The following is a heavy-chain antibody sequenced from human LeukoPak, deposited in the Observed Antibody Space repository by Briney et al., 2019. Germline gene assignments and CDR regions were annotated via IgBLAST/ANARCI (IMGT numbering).Heavy chain of an antibody. D-gene: IGHD1-26*01. CDR1: GFTFSNYA. V-gene: IGHV3-23*01. CDR2: ISGNGGST. Sequence: GGSLRHSCAASGFTFSNYAMSWVRQAPGKGLEWVSTISGNGGSTYYADSVKGRFTISRDNSKNTLYLQMNSLRAEDTSVYYCAKDDGPGSGSPLDAFDIWGGGTVVTVSS. CDR3: AKDDGPGSGSPLDAFDI. J-gene: IGHJ3*02.